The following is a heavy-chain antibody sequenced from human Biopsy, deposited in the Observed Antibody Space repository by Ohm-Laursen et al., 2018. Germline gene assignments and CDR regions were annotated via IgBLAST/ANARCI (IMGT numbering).Heavy chain of an antibody. Sequence: SDTLSLTCTVYGATFSDYYWSWIRQPPGKGLEWIGQINQSGETKYNPSLQSQVTISAEVSKNQFSLKLRSLTAADTAIYYCGNEVYGRDYWGQGARVTVSS. D-gene: IGHD4-17*01. J-gene: IGHJ4*02. CDR2: INQSGET. V-gene: IGHV4-34*08. CDR1: GATFSDYY. CDR3: GNEVYGRDY.